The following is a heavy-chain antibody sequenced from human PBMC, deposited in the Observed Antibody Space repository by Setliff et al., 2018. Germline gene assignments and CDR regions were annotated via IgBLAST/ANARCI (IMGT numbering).Heavy chain of an antibody. Sequence: GGSLRLSCAASGFSFTTYTMNWIRQAPGQGLEWVSAISGSGGSTYYADSVKGRFTISRDNSKNTLYLQMNSLRPDDTAVYYCARTCSGSGCYAGLESWGQGTPVTVSS. CDR1: GFSFTTYT. J-gene: IGHJ4*02. D-gene: IGHD2-15*01. CDR3: ARTCSGSGCYAGLES. V-gene: IGHV3-23*01. CDR2: ISGSGGST.